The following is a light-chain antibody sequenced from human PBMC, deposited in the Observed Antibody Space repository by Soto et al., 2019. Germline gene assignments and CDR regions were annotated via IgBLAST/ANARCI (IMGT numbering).Light chain of an antibody. Sequence: DIQMTQSPSSLSASVGDRVTITCRASQSLSSHLHWYQEKTGKAPKLLIYSAYNLESGVPSRFSGSGSGTDFTLTISRLQPEDLATYFCQQSYITPYTFGQGTNLEIK. J-gene: IGKJ2*01. CDR1: QSLSSH. CDR3: QQSYITPYT. CDR2: SAY. V-gene: IGKV1-39*01.